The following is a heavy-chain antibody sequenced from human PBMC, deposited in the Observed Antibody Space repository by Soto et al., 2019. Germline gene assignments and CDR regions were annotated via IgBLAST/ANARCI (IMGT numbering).Heavy chain of an antibody. V-gene: IGHV1-18*01. CDR1: GYTFTSYG. J-gene: IGHJ4*02. CDR3: ARDFYGSGSSHLDY. D-gene: IGHD3-10*01. Sequence: ASVKVSCKASGYTFTSYGISWVRQAPGQGLEWMGWISAYNGNTNYAQKLQGRVTMTTDTSTSTAYMELRSLRSDDTAVYYCARDFYGSGSSHLDYWGQGTLVTVSS. CDR2: ISAYNGNT.